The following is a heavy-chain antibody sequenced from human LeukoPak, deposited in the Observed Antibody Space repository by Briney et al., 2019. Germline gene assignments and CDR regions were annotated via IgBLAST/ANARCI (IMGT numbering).Heavy chain of an antibody. J-gene: IGHJ6*03. Sequence: ASVKVSCKASGYTFTSYDINWVRQATGQGLEWMGWMNPNSGNTGYAQKFQGRVTITRNTSISTAYMELSSLRSEDTAVYYCARDGGLYCSGGNCYGGLDYYYYMDVWGKGTTVTVSS. V-gene: IGHV1-8*03. CDR2: MNPNSGNT. CDR3: ARDGGLYCSGGNCYGGLDYYYYMDV. D-gene: IGHD2-15*01. CDR1: GYTFTSYD.